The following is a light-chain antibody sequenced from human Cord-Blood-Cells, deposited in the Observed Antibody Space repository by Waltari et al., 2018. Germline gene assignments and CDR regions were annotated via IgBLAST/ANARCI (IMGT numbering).Light chain of an antibody. CDR1: QSISSY. J-gene: IGKJ1*01. Sequence: DIQMTQSPSSLSASVGDRVTITCRASQSISSYLNWYQQKPGKAPKLLIYAASSLQSGVPSRFSGSGSGTDFTITISSLQAEDVAVYYCQQYYSTPTFGQGTKVEIK. CDR3: QQYYSTPT. V-gene: IGKV1-39*01. CDR2: AAS.